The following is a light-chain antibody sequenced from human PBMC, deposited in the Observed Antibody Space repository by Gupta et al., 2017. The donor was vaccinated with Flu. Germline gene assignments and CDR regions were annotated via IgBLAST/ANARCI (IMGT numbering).Light chain of an antibody. CDR1: QTIDTW. J-gene: IGKJ1*01. CDR2: KAS. V-gene: IGKV1-5*03. Sequence: PSTLSASVGDRVPITCRASQTIDTWLAWFQKKPGRAPEALIYKASSLENRVPSRFSRSGSGTEFSLTMSSLQPDDFATYYCQQDRGSPWTFGQGTKVEIK. CDR3: QQDRGSPWT.